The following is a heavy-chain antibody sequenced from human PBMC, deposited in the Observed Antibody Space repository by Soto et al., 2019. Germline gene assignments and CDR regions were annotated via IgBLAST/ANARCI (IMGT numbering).Heavy chain of an antibody. D-gene: IGHD5-12*01. Sequence: ASVKVSCKASGGTFSSYAISWVRQAPGQGLEWMGGIIPIFGTANYAQKFQGRVTITADESTSTAYMELSSLRSEDTAVYYCARDRGGYNPYYFDYWGQGTLVTVSS. CDR3: ARDRGGYNPYYFDY. V-gene: IGHV1-69*13. CDR2: IIPIFGTA. J-gene: IGHJ4*02. CDR1: GGTFSSYA.